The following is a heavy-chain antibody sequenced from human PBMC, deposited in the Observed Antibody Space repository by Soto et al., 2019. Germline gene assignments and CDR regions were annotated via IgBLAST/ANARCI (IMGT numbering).Heavy chain of an antibody. CDR3: ARVRSWSGYYFDY. V-gene: IGHV4-30-4*08. J-gene: IGHJ4*02. CDR2: IYYSGST. CDR1: GGSISSGGYY. D-gene: IGHD6-13*01. Sequence: PSETLSLTCTVSGGSISSGGYYWSWIRQHPGKGLEWIGYIYYSGSTYYNPSLKSRVTISVDTSKNQFSLKLSSVTAADTAVYYCARVRSWSGYYFDYWGQGTLVTVSS.